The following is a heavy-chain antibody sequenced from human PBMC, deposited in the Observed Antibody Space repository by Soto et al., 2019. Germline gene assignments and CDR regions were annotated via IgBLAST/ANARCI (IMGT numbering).Heavy chain of an antibody. Sequence: SLKVSCKASGYSFTDYHIHWVRQAPGQGLEWLGRINPKSGGTSTAQKFQGWVTMTRDRSISTVYMELTRLRSGDTAVYFCARGHSTDCSNGVCSFFYNHEMDVWGQGTTVTGSS. CDR2: INPKSGGT. D-gene: IGHD2-8*01. V-gene: IGHV1-2*04. CDR1: GYSFTDYH. J-gene: IGHJ6*02. CDR3: ARGHSTDCSNGVCSFFYNHEMDV.